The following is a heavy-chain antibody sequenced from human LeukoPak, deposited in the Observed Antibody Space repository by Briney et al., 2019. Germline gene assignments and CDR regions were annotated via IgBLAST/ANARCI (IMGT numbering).Heavy chain of an antibody. CDR2: ISGSGGST. V-gene: IGHV3-23*01. CDR1: GFPFSSYA. D-gene: IGHD4-17*01. CDR3: AKDYDDGDYAPGGHDY. J-gene: IGHJ4*02. Sequence: GGSLRLSCAASGFPFSSYAMRWVRQAPGKGLEWVSAISGSGGSTYYADSVKGRFTISRDNSKNTLYLQMNSLRAEDTAVYYCAKDYDDGDYAPGGHDYWGQGTLVTVSS.